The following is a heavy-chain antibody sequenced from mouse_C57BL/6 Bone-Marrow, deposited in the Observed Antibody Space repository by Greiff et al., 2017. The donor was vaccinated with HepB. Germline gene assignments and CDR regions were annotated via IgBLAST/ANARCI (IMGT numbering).Heavy chain of an antibody. J-gene: IGHJ4*01. CDR3: ARPLLAYAMDY. V-gene: IGHV5-17*01. CDR2: ISSGSSTI. CDR1: GFTFSDYG. Sequence: EVQLQQSGGGLVKPGGSLKLSCAASGFTFSDYGMHWVRQAPEKGLEWVAYISSGSSTIYYADTVKGRFTISRDNAKNTLFLQMTSLRSEDTAMYYCARPLLAYAMDYWGQGTSVTVSS. D-gene: IGHD1-1*01.